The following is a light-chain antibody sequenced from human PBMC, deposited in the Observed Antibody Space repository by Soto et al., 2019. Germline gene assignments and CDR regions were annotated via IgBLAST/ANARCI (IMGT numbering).Light chain of an antibody. J-gene: IGKJ1*01. CDR1: QSVSSTF. CDR2: GAS. Sequence: EIVLTQSPGTLSLSPGERATLSCRASQSVSSTFLAWYQQKPGQAPRLLVYGASSRATGIPDRFSGSGSGTDFTLTISRLEPGDFAVYYCQQYENSPWTFGQGTKVEI. CDR3: QQYENSPWT. V-gene: IGKV3-20*01.